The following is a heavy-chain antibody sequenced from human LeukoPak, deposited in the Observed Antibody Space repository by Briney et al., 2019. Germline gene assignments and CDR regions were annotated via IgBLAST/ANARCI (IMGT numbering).Heavy chain of an antibody. Sequence: GGSLRLSCAASGFTFSSCSMNWVRQAPGKGLEWVSYISSGSSSIFYADSVKGRFTISRDNAKNSLYLQMNSLRVEDTAVYYCARGGIAARFAYWGQGTLVTVSS. V-gene: IGHV3-48*04. J-gene: IGHJ4*02. D-gene: IGHD6-6*01. CDR1: GFTFSSCS. CDR3: ARGGIAARFAY. CDR2: ISSGSSSI.